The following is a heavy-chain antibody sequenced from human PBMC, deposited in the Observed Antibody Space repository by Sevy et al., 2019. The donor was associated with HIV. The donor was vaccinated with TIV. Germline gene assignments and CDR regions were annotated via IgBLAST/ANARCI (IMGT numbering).Heavy chain of an antibody. D-gene: IGHD6-19*01. J-gene: IGHJ5*02. Sequence: LSLTCAASGFTFSSYAMSWVRQAPGKGLEWVSAISGSGGSTYYADSVKGRFTISRDNSKNTLYPQMNSQGAEDTAVYYGAKDPSRSSGWYRWFDPWGQGTLVSVSS. V-gene: IGHV3-23*01. CDR1: GFTFSSYA. CDR2: ISGSGGST. CDR3: AKDPSRSSGWYRWFDP.